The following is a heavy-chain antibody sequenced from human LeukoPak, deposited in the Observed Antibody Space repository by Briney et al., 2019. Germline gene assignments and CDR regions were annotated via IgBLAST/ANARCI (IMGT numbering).Heavy chain of an antibody. CDR1: GGSISSYC. CDR2: IFYSGSI. CDR3: ARAAGGAHAFDI. Sequence: PSETLSLTCTVSGGSISSYCWNWIRLTPGKGLEWIGYIFYSGSINYNPSLKSRVTISVDRSRNQFSLRLSSVTAADTALYYCARAAGGAHAFDIWGQGTMVTVSS. J-gene: IGHJ3*02. V-gene: IGHV4-59*01. D-gene: IGHD3-10*01.